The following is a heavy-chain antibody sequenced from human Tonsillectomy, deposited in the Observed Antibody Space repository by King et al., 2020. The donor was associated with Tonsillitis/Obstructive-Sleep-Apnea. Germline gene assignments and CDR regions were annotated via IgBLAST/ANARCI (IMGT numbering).Heavy chain of an antibody. CDR3: ATSFYDFWSGYRRPSFDS. Sequence: VQLQQWGAGLLKPSETLSLTCAVYGGSFSGYYWSWIRQPPGKGLEWIGEINHSGSTNYNPSLKSRVTISVDTSKNQFSLKLSSVTAADTAVYYCATSFYDFWSGYRRPSFDSWGQGTLVTVSS. V-gene: IGHV4-34*01. CDR2: INHSGST. CDR1: GGSFSGYY. D-gene: IGHD3-3*01. J-gene: IGHJ4*02.